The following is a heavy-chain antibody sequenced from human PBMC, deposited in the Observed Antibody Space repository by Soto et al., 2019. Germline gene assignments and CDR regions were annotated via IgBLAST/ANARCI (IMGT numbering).Heavy chain of an antibody. CDR1: GFTFSTYW. D-gene: IGHD1-26*01. Sequence: GGSLRLSCAASGFTFSTYWMSWVRQAPGKGLEWVANIKQDGSEKYYVDSVKGRFTISRDNAKNSLYLQMNSLRAEDTAVYYCARGGRRSGSYADAFDIWGQGTMVTVSS. J-gene: IGHJ3*02. CDR2: IKQDGSEK. V-gene: IGHV3-7*03. CDR3: ARGGRRSGSYADAFDI.